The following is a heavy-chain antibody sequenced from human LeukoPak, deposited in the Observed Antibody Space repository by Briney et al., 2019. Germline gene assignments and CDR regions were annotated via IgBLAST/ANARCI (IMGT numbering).Heavy chain of an antibody. D-gene: IGHD2-15*01. CDR3: AMLLLEGSYYYGMDV. CDR2: ISGSGGST. V-gene: IGHV3-23*01. CDR1: GFTFSSYA. J-gene: IGHJ6*02. Sequence: GGSLRLSCAASGFTFSSYAMSWVRQAPGKGLEWVSAISGSGGSTYYADSVKGRFTISRDNSKNTLYLQMNSLRAEDTAVYYCAMLLLEGSYYYGMDVWGQGTTVTVSS.